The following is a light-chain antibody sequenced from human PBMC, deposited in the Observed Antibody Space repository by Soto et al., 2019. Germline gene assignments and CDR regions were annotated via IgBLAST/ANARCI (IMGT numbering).Light chain of an antibody. CDR3: FSYTTSSTLV. J-gene: IGLJ3*02. CDR2: EVS. CDR1: SSDVGGYNY. V-gene: IGLV2-14*01. Sequence: QSALTQPASVSGSPGQSITISCTGTSSDVGGYNYVSWYRQHPAKAPKLMIYEVSNRPSGVSHRFSGSKSGNTASLTISGLQAEDEADYYCFSYTTSSTLVFGGGTKLNVL.